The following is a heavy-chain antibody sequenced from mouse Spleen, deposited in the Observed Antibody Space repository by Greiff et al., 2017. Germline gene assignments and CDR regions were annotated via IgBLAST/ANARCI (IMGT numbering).Heavy chain of an antibody. CDR1: GYTFTSYG. CDR3: ARGITTATSGAMDY. D-gene: IGHD1-2*01. Sequence: QVQLQQSGAELARPGASVKLSCKASGYTFTSYGISWVKQRPGQGLEWIGEIYPRSGNTYYNEKFKGKATLTADKSSSTAYMELRSLTSEDSAVYFCARGITTATSGAMDYWGQGTSVTVSS. J-gene: IGHJ4*01. CDR2: IYPRSGNT. V-gene: IGHV1-81*01.